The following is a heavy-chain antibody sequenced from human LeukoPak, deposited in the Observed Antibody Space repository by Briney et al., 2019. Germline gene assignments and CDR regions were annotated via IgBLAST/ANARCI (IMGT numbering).Heavy chain of an antibody. D-gene: IGHD6-13*01. CDR1: GGSISSSSYY. J-gene: IGHJ6*03. CDR2: IYYSGST. Sequence: PSETLSLTCTVSGGSISSSSYYWGWIRQPPGKGLERIGSIYYSGSTYYNPSLKSRVTISVDTSKNQFSLKLSSVTAADTAVYYCARGTEYSSSWPYYYYYYMDVWGKGTTVTVSS. V-gene: IGHV4-39*07. CDR3: ARGTEYSSSWPYYYYYYMDV.